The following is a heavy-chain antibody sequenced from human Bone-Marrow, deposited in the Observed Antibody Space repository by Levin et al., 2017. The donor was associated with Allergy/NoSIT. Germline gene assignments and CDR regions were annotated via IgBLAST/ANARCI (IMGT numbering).Heavy chain of an antibody. V-gene: IGHV3-21*01. Sequence: GGSLRLSCAASGFTFSSYSMNWVRQAPGKGLEWVSSISSSSSYIYYPDSVKGRFTISRDNAKNSLYLQMNSLRAEDTAVYYCARGYCSSTSCSNWGQGTLVTVSS. CDR2: ISSSSSYI. D-gene: IGHD2-2*01. CDR1: GFTFSSYS. J-gene: IGHJ4*02. CDR3: ARGYCSSTSCSN.